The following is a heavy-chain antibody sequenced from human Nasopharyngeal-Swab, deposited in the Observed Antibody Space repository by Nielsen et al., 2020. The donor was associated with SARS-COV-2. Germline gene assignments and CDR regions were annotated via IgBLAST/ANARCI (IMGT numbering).Heavy chain of an antibody. Sequence: VRQAPGKGLEWVSVIYSGGSTYYADSVKGRFTISRGNSKNTLYLQMNSLRAEDTAVYYCARAYYDFWSGPGYYYYYMDVWGKGTTVTVSS. V-gene: IGHV3-53*01. CDR3: ARAYYDFWSGPGYYYYYMDV. D-gene: IGHD3-3*01. J-gene: IGHJ6*03. CDR2: IYSGGST.